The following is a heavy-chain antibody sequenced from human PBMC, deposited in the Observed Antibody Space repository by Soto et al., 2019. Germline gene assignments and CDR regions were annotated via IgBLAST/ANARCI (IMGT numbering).Heavy chain of an antibody. J-gene: IGHJ4*02. CDR3: ARDQYCTGTSCYRGYAY. V-gene: IGHV3-7*01. D-gene: IGHD2-8*02. CDR2: IKQNGNEK. Sequence: RRSLRLSCTASGFTFGSFWMSWVRLVPGKGLEWVADIKQNGNEKHYVDSAEGRFTISRDNAKNSVYLQMDSLTAEDTAVYYYARDQYCTGTSCYRGYAYWGQGTLGTVSS. CDR1: GFTFGSFW.